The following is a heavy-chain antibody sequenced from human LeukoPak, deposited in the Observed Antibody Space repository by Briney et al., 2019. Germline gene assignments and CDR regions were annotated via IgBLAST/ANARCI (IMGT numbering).Heavy chain of an antibody. Sequence: SETLSLTCTVSGGSINSGTYYWGWIRQPAGKGLEWIGRIYSSGSTNYNPSLKSRVTISVDMSKNQFSLKLSSVSAADTAVYYCARRTYGSGTENWFDPWGQGTLVTVSS. CDR2: IYSSGST. CDR3: ARRTYGSGTENWFDP. D-gene: IGHD3-10*01. CDR1: GGSINSGTYY. V-gene: IGHV4-61*02. J-gene: IGHJ5*02.